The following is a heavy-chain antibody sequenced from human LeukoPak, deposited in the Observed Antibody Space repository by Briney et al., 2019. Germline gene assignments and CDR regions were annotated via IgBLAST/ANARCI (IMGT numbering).Heavy chain of an antibody. D-gene: IGHD2-2*01. CDR1: GFTFSGYA. V-gene: IGHV3-30-3*01. Sequence: GGSLRLSCAASGFTFSGYATHWVRQAPGKGLEWLAVISSDGSLEYYADSVKGRFTISRDNSKNTLYLQMNSLRPGDTAVYYCARDPVPAAARHFDYWGQGTLVTVSS. J-gene: IGHJ4*02. CDR2: ISSDGSLE. CDR3: ARDPVPAAARHFDY.